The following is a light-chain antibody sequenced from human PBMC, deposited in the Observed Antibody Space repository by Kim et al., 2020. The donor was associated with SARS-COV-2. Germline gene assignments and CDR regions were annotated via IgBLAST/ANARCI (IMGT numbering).Light chain of an antibody. Sequence: SASVGDRVTITCRASQGIRSHLAWYQQKPGKAPKLLIYAASTLQGGVPSRFSGSGSGTEFTLTISSLQPADFATYSCQQLNDYPYTFGQGTKLEI. CDR2: AAS. J-gene: IGKJ2*01. CDR1: QGIRSH. V-gene: IGKV1-9*01. CDR3: QQLNDYPYT.